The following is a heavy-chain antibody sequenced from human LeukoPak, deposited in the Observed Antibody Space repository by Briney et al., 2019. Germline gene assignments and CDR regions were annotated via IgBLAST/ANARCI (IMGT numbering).Heavy chain of an antibody. J-gene: IGHJ6*02. CDR3: ARDRLWSYGMDV. CDR1: GFTVSSNY. Sequence: GGSLRLSCAASGFTVSSNYMSWVRQAPGKGLEWVSVIYAGGSTYYADSVKGRFTISRDNSKHTLYLQMNSLRAEDTAVYYCARDRLWSYGMDVWGQGTTVTVSS. V-gene: IGHV3-66*01. D-gene: IGHD3-10*01. CDR2: IYAGGST.